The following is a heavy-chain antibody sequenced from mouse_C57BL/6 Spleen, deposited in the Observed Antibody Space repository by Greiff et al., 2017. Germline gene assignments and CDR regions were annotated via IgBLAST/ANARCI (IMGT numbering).Heavy chain of an antibody. Sequence: SGAELVRPGASVTLSCKASGYTFTDYEMHWVKQTPVHGLEWIGAIDPETGGTAYNQKFKGKAILTADKSSSTAYMELRSLTSEDSAVYYCTRWDPYSNRGYYAMDYWGQGTSVTVST. CDR2: IDPETGGT. V-gene: IGHV1-15*01. J-gene: IGHJ4*01. CDR1: GYTFTDYE. CDR3: TRWDPYSNRGYYAMDY. D-gene: IGHD2-5*01.